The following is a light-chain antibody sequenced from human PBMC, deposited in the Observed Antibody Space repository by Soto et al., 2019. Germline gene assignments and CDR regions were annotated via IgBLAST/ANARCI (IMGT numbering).Light chain of an antibody. V-gene: IGLV2-11*01. J-gene: IGLJ3*02. Sequence: QSALTQPRSVSGSPGQSVTISCTGTSSDVGGYDFVSWYQQHPGKAPKLTIYDVTKRPSWVPDRFSGAKSGNSASLTISGLRDEDEADYYCSSYAGSYNLGVFGGGTKLTV. CDR1: SSDVGGYDF. CDR2: DVT. CDR3: SSYAGSYNLGV.